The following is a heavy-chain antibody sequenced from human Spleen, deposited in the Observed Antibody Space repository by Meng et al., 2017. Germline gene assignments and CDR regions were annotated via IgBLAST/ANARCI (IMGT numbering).Heavy chain of an antibody. D-gene: IGHD2-15*01. J-gene: IGHJ6*02. V-gene: IGHV4-59*01. CDR2: IYYSGST. CDR3: ARLGYCSGGSCYPPDYYCYGMDV. Sequence: SETLSLTCTVSGGSISSYYWSWIRQPPGKGLEWIGYIYYSGSTNYNPSLKSRVTISVDTSKNQFSLKLSSVTAADTAVYYCARLGYCSGGSCYPPDYYCYGMDVWGQGTTVTVSS. CDR1: GGSISSYY.